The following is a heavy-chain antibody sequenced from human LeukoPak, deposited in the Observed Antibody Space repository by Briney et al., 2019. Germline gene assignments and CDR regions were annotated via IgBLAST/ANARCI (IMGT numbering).Heavy chain of an antibody. D-gene: IGHD2-15*01. CDR2: ISYDGSNK. J-gene: IGHJ4*02. CDR3: ARDFLVVVAATSTYHFDY. CDR1: GFTFSSYA. Sequence: GRSLRLSCAASGFTFSSYAMHWVRQAPGKGLEWVAAISYDGSNKYYADSVKGRFTISRDNSKNTLYLQMNSLRAEDTAVYYCARDFLVVVAATSTYHFDYWGQGTLVTVSS. V-gene: IGHV3-30-3*01.